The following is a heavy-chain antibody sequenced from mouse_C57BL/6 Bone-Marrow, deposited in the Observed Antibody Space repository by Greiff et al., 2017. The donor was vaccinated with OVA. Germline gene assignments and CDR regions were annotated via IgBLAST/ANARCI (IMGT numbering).Heavy chain of an antibody. CDR1: GFSLTSYG. CDR2: IWSDGST. Sequence: VQGVESGPGLVAPSQRLSITCTVSGFSLTSYGVHWVRQPPGKGLEWLVVIWSDGSTTYNSALKSRLSISKDNSKSQVFLKMNSLQTDDTAMYYCARQSGTGGYYYAMDYWGQGTSVTVSS. D-gene: IGHD4-1*01. CDR3: ARQSGTGGYYYAMDY. V-gene: IGHV2-6-1*01. J-gene: IGHJ4*01.